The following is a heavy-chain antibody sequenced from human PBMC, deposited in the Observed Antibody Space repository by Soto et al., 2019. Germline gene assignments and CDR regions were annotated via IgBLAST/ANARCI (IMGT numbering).Heavy chain of an antibody. J-gene: IGHJ4*02. CDR3: ARDYGSAWFFDY. V-gene: IGHV3-48*03. D-gene: IGHD6-19*01. CDR1: GFTFRSYE. Sequence: GGFLRPSFAASGFTFRSYEMNWVRQAPGKGRGGLSSFISGGRTIDYADSVKGRFPIPPDNPKNPPYLLINGLRAEDTAVNNFARDYGSAWFFDYWGQGILVTVSS. CDR2: FISGGRTI.